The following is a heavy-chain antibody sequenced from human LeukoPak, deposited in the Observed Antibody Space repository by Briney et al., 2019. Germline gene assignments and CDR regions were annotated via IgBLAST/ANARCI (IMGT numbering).Heavy chain of an antibody. D-gene: IGHD3-10*02. CDR3: AELGITMIGGV. CDR2: ISSSGSTI. Sequence: GGSLRLSCAAYGFTFSSYEMSWVRQAPGKGLEWVSCISSSGSTIYYADSVKGRFTISRDNAKNSLYLQMNSLRAEDTAVYYCAELGITMIGGVWGKGTTVTISS. J-gene: IGHJ6*04. CDR1: GFTFSSYE. V-gene: IGHV3-48*03.